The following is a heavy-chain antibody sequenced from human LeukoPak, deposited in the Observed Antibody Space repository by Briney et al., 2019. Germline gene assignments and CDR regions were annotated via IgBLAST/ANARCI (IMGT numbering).Heavy chain of an antibody. V-gene: IGHV3-13*01. CDR1: GFTLSSYD. CDR3: ARGGIPVTGIDEVDY. Sequence: GGSLRLSCAASGFTLSSYDMHWVRQATGKGLEWVSAIGIGGDTYYPGSVKGRFTISRENAKNSLYLQMNSLRAGDTAVYCCARGGIPVTGIDEVDYWGQGTLVTVSS. CDR2: IGIGGDT. D-gene: IGHD2-21*02. J-gene: IGHJ4*02.